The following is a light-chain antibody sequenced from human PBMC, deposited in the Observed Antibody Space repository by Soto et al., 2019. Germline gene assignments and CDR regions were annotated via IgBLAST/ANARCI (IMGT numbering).Light chain of an antibody. J-gene: IGKJ1*01. CDR3: QQYNSYS. Sequence: AILLTQSPSSLSASVGDRVTIICRASQGIDSSFAWYQQKPGTAPKLLIYHASTLESGVPSRFSGSGSGTEFTLTISSLQPDDFATYYCQQYNSYSFGQGTKVDI. V-gene: IGKV1-13*02. CDR1: QGIDSS. CDR2: HAS.